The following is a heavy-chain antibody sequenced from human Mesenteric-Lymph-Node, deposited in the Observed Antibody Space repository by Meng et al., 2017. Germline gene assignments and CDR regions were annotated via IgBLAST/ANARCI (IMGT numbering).Heavy chain of an antibody. CDR3: VRDTRRGGGWFDP. J-gene: IGHJ5*02. Sequence: PEPGSGLVRPSHTLSLTCAVSGDSITSGDYSLTWIRQPPGKGLEWIGYIYHGVNIYYTPSLRSRVTISVDKSRNQFSLKLTSVSAADTAVYYCVRDTRRGGGWFDPWGQGTLVTVSS. CDR1: GDSITSGDYS. V-gene: IGHV4-30-2*01. CDR2: IYHGVNI. D-gene: IGHD3-10*01.